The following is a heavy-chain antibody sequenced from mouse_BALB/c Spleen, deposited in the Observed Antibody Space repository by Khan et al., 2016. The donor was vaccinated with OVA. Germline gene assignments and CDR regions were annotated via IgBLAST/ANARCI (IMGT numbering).Heavy chain of an antibody. V-gene: IGHV1S41*01. CDR1: GYTFTSYW. D-gene: IGHD1-1*01. J-gene: IGHJ4*01. Sequence: DLVKPGASVKLSCRASGYTFTSYWINWIKQRPGQGLGWIGRIGPGSGSTSYNEMFRGKALLTVDTSSSTAYIQLSSLSSEDSAVCFCARSNYYGSGLYAMDYWGQGTSVTVSS. CDR2: IGPGSGST. CDR3: ARSNYYGSGLYAMDY.